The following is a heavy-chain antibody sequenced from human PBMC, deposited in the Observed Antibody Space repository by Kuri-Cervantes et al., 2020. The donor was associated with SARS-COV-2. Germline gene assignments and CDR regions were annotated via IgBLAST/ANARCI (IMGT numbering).Heavy chain of an antibody. D-gene: IGHD6-6*01. CDR1: GYTLTELS. CDR3: ARLSKYSSSSSYYYYGMDV. V-gene: IGHV1-24*01. Sequence: ASVKVSCKVSGYTLTELSMHWVRQAPGKGLEWMGGFDPEDGETIYAQKFQGRVTMTEDTSTDTAYMELSSLRSEDTAVYYCARLSKYSSSSSYYYYGMDVWGQGTTVTVSS. CDR2: FDPEDGET. J-gene: IGHJ6*02.